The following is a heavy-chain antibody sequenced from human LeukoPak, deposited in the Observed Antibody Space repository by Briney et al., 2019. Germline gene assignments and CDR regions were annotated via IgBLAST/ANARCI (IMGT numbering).Heavy chain of an antibody. J-gene: IGHJ5*02. CDR3: AKGIGYSSSWYRRNWFDP. D-gene: IGHD6-13*01. CDR1: GGSFSGYY. V-gene: IGHV4-34*01. Sequence: SETLSLTCAVYGGSFSGYYWSWIRQPPGKGLEWIGEINHSGSTNYNPSLKSRVTISVDTSKNQFSLKLSSVTAADTAVYYCAKGIGYSSSWYRRNWFDPWGQGTLVTVSS. CDR2: INHSGST.